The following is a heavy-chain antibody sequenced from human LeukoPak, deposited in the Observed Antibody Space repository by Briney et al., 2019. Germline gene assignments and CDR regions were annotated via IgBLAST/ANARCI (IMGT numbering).Heavy chain of an antibody. CDR2: ISSSSSYI. V-gene: IGHV3-21*01. CDR3: ARDEPPNYYGMDV. J-gene: IGHJ6*04. Sequence: GSLRLSCAASGFTFSSYSMNWVRQAPGKGLEWVSSISSSSSYIYYADSVKGRFTISRDNAKNSLYLQMNSLRAEDTAVYYCARDEPPNYYGMDVWGXXTTVTVSS. CDR1: GFTFSSYS.